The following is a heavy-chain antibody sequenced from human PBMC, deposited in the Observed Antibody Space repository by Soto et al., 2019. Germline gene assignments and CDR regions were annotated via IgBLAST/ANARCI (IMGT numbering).Heavy chain of an antibody. V-gene: IGHV3-23*01. CDR3: AKPYGPLAFDY. CDR2: MKATDGTK. D-gene: IGHD3-10*01. Sequence: GGSLRLSCAASGFTFNNYAMSWVRQAPGKGLEWVSTMKATDGTKYYADSVKGRFTISRDSSTNTMYLQMNSLRVEDTAVYYCAKPYGPLAFDYWGQGTLVTVSS. J-gene: IGHJ4*02. CDR1: GFTFNNYA.